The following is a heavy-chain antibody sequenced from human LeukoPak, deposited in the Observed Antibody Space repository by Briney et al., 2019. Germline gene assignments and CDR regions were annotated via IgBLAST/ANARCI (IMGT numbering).Heavy chain of an antibody. Sequence: GGSLRLSCAASGFTFSSYAMIWVRQAPGKGLEWVSGMSGGGGSTYYADSVKGRFTISRDNSKNTLYLRMNSLRTEDTAVYYCAKARRPTYYSDSSGYYFRDAFDMWGQGTMVTVSS. CDR1: GFTFSSYA. CDR2: MSGGGGST. D-gene: IGHD3-22*01. J-gene: IGHJ3*02. V-gene: IGHV3-23*01. CDR3: AKARRPTYYSDSSGYYFRDAFDM.